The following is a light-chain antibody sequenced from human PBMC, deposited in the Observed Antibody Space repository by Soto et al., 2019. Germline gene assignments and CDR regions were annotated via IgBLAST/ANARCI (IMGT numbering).Light chain of an antibody. J-gene: IGKJ2*02. V-gene: IGKV3D-15*01. CDR3: QQYNNWPRGT. CDR1: QSVNSNY. Sequence: EIVLTQSPGTLSFSPGERATLSCRASQSVNSNYLVWYQQKPGQPPRLLIYGASTRAAGIPARFSGSGSGTEFTLTISSLQSEDFEVYCCQQYNNWPRGTVSQGTEVDI. CDR2: GAS.